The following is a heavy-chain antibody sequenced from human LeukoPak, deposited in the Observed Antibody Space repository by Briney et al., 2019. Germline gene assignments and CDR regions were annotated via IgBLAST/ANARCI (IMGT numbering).Heavy chain of an antibody. CDR3: AKAIAASGTLSYFDY. V-gene: IGHV3-23*01. D-gene: IGHD6-13*01. CDR2: IFPSGGEI. J-gene: IGHJ4*02. Sequence: GGSLRLSCEASGFTFSTFAMIWVRQPPGKGLEWVSSIFPSGGEIHYADSVRGRFTISRDNSKSTLSLQMNSLRAEDTALYYCAKAIAASGTLSYFDYWGQGTLVTVSS. CDR1: GFTFSTFA.